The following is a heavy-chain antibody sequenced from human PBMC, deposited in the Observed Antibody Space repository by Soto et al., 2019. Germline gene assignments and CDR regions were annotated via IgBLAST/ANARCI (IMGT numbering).Heavy chain of an antibody. CDR1: GDSVSSNTAA. D-gene: IGHD6-19*01. V-gene: IGHV6-1*01. Sequence: TLSLTCAISGDSVSSNTAAWNWIRSSPSRGLEWLGRTYYRSNWRHDYAVSVKSRITVNPDTSKNHFSLQLNSVTPDDTAVYYCARGVAGSGFDLWGQGXLVTVYS. CDR2: TYYRSNWRH. J-gene: IGHJ4*02. CDR3: ARGVAGSGFDL.